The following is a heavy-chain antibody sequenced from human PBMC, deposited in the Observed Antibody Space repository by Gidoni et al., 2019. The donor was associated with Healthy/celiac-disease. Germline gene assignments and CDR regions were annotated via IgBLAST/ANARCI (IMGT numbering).Heavy chain of an antibody. CDR2: INHSGNT. Sequence: QVQLQQWGAGLLKPSETLSLTCAVYGGSFSGYYWSWIRQPPGKGLEWIGEINHSGNTNYNPSLKSRVTISVDTSKNQFSLKLSSVTAADTAVYYCARRLWFGEYYFDYWGQGTLVTVSS. V-gene: IGHV4-34*01. CDR3: ARRLWFGEYYFDY. J-gene: IGHJ4*02. D-gene: IGHD3-10*01. CDR1: GGSFSGYY.